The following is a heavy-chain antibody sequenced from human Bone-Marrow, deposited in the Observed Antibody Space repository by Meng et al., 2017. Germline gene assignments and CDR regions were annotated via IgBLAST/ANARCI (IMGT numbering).Heavy chain of an antibody. Sequence: VLLHEPGPGLVTPSETLSLTCTVSGGSISSGGYDWSWIRQHPGKGLEWIGYIYYSGSTYYTPSLKSLVTISVDTSKNQFSLKLSSVTAADTAVYYCARVGYSGSRVTSYYFDYWGQGTLVTVSS. CDR3: ARVGYSGSRVTSYYFDY. CDR1: GGSISSGGYD. V-gene: IGHV4-31*01. CDR2: IYYSGST. J-gene: IGHJ4*02. D-gene: IGHD1-26*01.